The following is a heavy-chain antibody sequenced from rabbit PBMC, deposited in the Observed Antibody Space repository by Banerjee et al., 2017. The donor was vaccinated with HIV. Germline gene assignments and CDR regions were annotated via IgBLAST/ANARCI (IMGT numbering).Heavy chain of an antibody. CDR1: GFDLSSYYY. CDR2: INTGSGST. D-gene: IGHD8-1*01. V-gene: IGHV1S43*01. CDR3: AREFWVGSSV. J-gene: IGHJ4*01. Sequence: QELVESGGGLVQPEGSLTLTCKASGFDLSSYYYMCWVRQAPGKGLELIGYINTGSGSTDYASWVNGRFTISRNTNQNTVTLQMNILTAADTATYFCAREFWVGSSVWGPGTLVTVS.